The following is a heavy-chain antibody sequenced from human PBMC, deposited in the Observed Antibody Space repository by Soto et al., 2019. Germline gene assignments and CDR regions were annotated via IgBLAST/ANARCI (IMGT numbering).Heavy chain of an antibody. CDR3: ARGVGSGSYYNQYNWFDP. V-gene: IGHV1-18*01. D-gene: IGHD3-10*01. CDR2: ISAYNGNT. J-gene: IGHJ5*02. Sequence: SVKVSCKASGYTFTNYGITWVRQAPGQGLEWMGWISAYNGNTKYAQKFQGRVTMTTDTSTSTAYMELRSLRSDDTAVYYCARGVGSGSYYNQYNWFDPWGQGTLVTVSS. CDR1: GYTFTNYG.